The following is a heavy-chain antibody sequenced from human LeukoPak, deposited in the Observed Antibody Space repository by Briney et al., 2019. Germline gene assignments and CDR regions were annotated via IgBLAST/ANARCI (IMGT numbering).Heavy chain of an antibody. CDR3: ARRSTWFGELLNWFDP. Sequence: GGSLRLSCAASGFTVSSNYMSWVRQAPGKGLEWVSAISGSGGSTYYADSVKGRFTISRDNSKNTLYLQMNSLRAEDTAVYYCARRSTWFGELLNWFDPWGQGTLVTVSS. J-gene: IGHJ5*02. D-gene: IGHD3-10*01. CDR2: ISGSGGST. V-gene: IGHV3-23*01. CDR1: GFTVSSNY.